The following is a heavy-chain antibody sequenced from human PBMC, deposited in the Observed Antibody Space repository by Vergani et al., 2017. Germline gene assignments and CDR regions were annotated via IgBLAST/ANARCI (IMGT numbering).Heavy chain of an antibody. CDR2: ISPGASTV. CDR3: AKNPCISTTLRYYARDV. V-gene: IGHV3-11*04. D-gene: IGHD1-1*01. Sequence: LVESGGGSVKPGGSLRLSCAASGFTFSDHYMSWIRQAPGKGLEWVSHISPGASTVPYTDSVTGRLTVARDNDNNSLTLDMTTLRVEDTAFCYCAKNPCISTTLRYYARDVWSEGTTVTVAS. J-gene: IGHJ6*04. CDR1: GFTFSDHY.